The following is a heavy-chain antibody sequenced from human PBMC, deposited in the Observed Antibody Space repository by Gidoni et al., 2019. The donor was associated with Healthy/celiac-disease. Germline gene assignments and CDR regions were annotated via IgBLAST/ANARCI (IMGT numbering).Heavy chain of an antibody. V-gene: IGHV4-39*07. CDR1: GGSISISSYY. Sequence: QLQLQVSGPGLVKPSETLSLTCTVSGGSISISSYYWGWIRQPPGKVLEWIGSIYYSGSTYYNPSLKSRVTISVDTSKNQFSLKLSSVTAADTAVYYCARGPKLLWFGELSDWGQGTLVTVSS. CDR2: IYYSGST. D-gene: IGHD3-10*01. J-gene: IGHJ4*02. CDR3: ARGPKLLWFGELSD.